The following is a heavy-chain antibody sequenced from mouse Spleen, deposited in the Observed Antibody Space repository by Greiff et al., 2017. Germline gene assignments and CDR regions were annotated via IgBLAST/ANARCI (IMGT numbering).Heavy chain of an antibody. Sequence: EVKLMESGGGLVQPGGSLKLSCATSGFTFSDYYMYWVRQTPEKRLEWVAYISNGGGSTYYPDTVKGRFTISRDNAKNTLYLQMSRLKSEDTAMYYCARRELGLWFAYWGQGTLVTVSA. D-gene: IGHD4-1*01. CDR1: GFTFSDYY. V-gene: IGHV5-12*02. CDR3: ARRELGLWFAY. J-gene: IGHJ3*01. CDR2: ISNGGGST.